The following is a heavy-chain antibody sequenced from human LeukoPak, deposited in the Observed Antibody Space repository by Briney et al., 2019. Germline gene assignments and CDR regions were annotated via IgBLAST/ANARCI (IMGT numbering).Heavy chain of an antibody. CDR3: ASPPGIAHTHHQYYYYMDV. D-gene: IGHD6-13*01. V-gene: IGHV1-69*13. CDR2: IIPIFGTA. J-gene: IGHJ6*03. Sequence: GASVKVSCKASGGTFSSYAISWVRQAPGQGLEWMGGIIPIFGTANYAQKFQGRVTITADESTSTAYMELSSLRSEDTAVYYCASPPGIAHTHHQYYYYMDVWGKGTTVTVSS. CDR1: GGTFSSYA.